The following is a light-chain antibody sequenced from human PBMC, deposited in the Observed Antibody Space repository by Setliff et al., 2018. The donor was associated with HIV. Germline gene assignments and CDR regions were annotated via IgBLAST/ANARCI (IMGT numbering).Light chain of an antibody. Sequence: QSVLTQPPSVSGSPGQSVTISCTGTSSDVGSYNRVSWYQQPPGTAPKLMIYEVNNRPSGVPDRFSGSKSGNTASLTISGLQAEDEADYYCATWDDSLNGQVFGTGTKVTVL. CDR1: SSDVGSYNR. J-gene: IGLJ1*01. V-gene: IGLV2-18*01. CDR3: ATWDDSLNGQV. CDR2: EVN.